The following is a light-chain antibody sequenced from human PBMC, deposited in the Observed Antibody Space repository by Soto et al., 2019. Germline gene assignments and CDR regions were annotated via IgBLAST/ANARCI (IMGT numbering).Light chain of an antibody. Sequence: QSVLTQPPSVSAAPGQKVTISCSGSSSNIGSSYVSWYQQLPGTAPKLLICENNKRPSGIPDRFSGSKSGTSATLDITGLQTGDEADYYCGTWDNSLSAGVFGGGTKLTVL. CDR2: ENN. V-gene: IGLV1-51*02. CDR3: GTWDNSLSAGV. CDR1: SSNIGSSY. J-gene: IGLJ3*02.